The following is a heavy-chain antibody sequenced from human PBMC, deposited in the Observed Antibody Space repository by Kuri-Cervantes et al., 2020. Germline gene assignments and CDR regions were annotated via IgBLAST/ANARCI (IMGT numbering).Heavy chain of an antibody. CDR3: ARARRSSGWYQNGNWFDP. Sequence: CAVYGGSFSGYYWSWIRQPPGKGLEWIGEINHSGSTNYNPSLKSRVTISVDTSKNQFSLKLSSVTAADTAVYYCARARRSSGWYQNGNWFDPWGQGTLVTVSS. J-gene: IGHJ5*02. D-gene: IGHD6-19*01. V-gene: IGHV4-34*01. CDR2: INHSGST. CDR1: GGSFSGYY.